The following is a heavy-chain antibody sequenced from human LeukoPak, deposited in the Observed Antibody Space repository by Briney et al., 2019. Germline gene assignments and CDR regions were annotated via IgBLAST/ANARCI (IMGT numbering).Heavy chain of an antibody. CDR3: ARVEQDIVVVVAATGYYYYGTDV. CDR2: INPNSGGT. D-gene: IGHD2-15*01. Sequence: ASVKVSCKASGYTFTGYHMHWVRQAPGQGLEWMGWINPNSGGTNYAQKFQGRVTMTRDTSISTAYMELSRLRSDDTAVYYCARVEQDIVVVVAATGYYYYGTDVWGQGTTVTVSS. J-gene: IGHJ6*02. CDR1: GYTFTGYH. V-gene: IGHV1-2*02.